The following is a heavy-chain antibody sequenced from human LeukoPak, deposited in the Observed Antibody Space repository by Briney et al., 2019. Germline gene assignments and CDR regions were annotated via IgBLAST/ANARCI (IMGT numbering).Heavy chain of an antibody. CDR1: GGTFSSYA. J-gene: IGHJ6*02. V-gene: IGHV1-69*04. Sequence: ASVKVSCKASGGTFSSYAISWVRQAPGQGLEWMGRIIPILGIANYAQKFQDRVTITADKSTSTAYMELSSLRSEDTAVYYCARDWRGTHYYYGMDVWGQGTTVTVSS. CDR3: ARDWRGTHYYYGMDV. D-gene: IGHD3-3*01. CDR2: IIPILGIA.